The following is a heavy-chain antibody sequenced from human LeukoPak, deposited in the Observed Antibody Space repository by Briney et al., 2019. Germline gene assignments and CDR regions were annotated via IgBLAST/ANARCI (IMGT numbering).Heavy chain of an antibody. V-gene: IGHV1-24*01. CDR3: ATAKYSSGWYGAFDI. D-gene: IGHD6-19*01. Sequence: GASVKVSCKVSGYTLTELSMHWVRQAPGKGLEWMGGFDLEDGETIYAQKLQGRVTMTEDTSTDTAYMEPSSLRSEDTAVYYCATAKYSSGWYGAFDIWGQGTMVTVSS. CDR2: FDLEDGET. CDR1: GYTLTELS. J-gene: IGHJ3*02.